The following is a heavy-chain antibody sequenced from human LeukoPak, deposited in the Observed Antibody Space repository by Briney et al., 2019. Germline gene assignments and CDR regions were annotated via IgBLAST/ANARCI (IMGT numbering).Heavy chain of an antibody. CDR3: AKDISATKPYYADY. Sequence: PGGSLRLSCAASGFTFSSYSMSWVRQAPGKGLEWVSEISGSGSSTYYADSVKGRFTISRDNSKNTVYLQMNTLRAGDTAVYYCAKDISATKPYYADYWGQGTLVTVSS. V-gene: IGHV3-23*01. CDR1: GFTFSSYS. D-gene: IGHD6-13*01. CDR2: ISGSGSST. J-gene: IGHJ4*02.